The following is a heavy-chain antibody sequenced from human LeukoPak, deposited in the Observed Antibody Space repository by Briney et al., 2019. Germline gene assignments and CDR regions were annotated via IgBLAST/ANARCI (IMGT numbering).Heavy chain of an antibody. CDR2: IAHHGNDK. D-gene: IGHD2-8*02. CDR1: GFTFSKSA. Sequence: GGSLKLSCTPPGFTFSKSAMHWVRQSPAKGLEWVAYIAHHGNDKYYVDSVKGRFIISRDNSRRTLYLQMNSLRPDDTALYYCAKDGSWSCTDWGQGTPVTVSS. CDR3: AKDGSWSCTD. J-gene: IGHJ4*02. V-gene: IGHV3-30*02.